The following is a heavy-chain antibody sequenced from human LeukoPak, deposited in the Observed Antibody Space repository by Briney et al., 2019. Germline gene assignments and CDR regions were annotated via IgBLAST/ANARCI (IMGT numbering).Heavy chain of an antibody. D-gene: IGHD5-18*01. J-gene: IGHJ6*02. Sequence: GESLKISCKGSGYRFSGYWIAWVRQVPGKGLEWMGIIYPGDSDTRYSPSFEGQVTILADTSISTAYLQWNSLQASDTAMFYCARLDTAMILGMDVWGQGTTVTVSS. CDR1: GYRFSGYW. CDR2: IYPGDSDT. CDR3: ARLDTAMILGMDV. V-gene: IGHV5-51*01.